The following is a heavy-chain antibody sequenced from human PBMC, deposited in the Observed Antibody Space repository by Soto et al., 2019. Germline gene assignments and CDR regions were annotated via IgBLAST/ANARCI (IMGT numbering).Heavy chain of an antibody. V-gene: IGHV4-34*01. J-gene: IGHJ5*02. CDR1: GGSFTDYY. CDR3: ARNYYDSGRFGLDP. CDR2: INHSGDT. D-gene: IGHD3-22*01. Sequence: QVRLQQWGAGLLKPSETLSLTCAVYGGSFTDYYWSWIRQPPGKGLEWIGEINHSGDTNYNPSLKSRVTISVDTSKNQISLKLSSVTAADTAVYYCARNYYDSGRFGLDPWGQGTQVTVSS.